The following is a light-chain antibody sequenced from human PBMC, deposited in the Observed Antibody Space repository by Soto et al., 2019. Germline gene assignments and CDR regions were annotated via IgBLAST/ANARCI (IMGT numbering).Light chain of an antibody. Sequence: QSALTQPASVSGSPGQSITISCTGTSDDVGAFNYVSWYQQHPGKAPKLMIFEVSRRPSGVSNRFSGSKSGNTASLTISGLQAEDEADYYCTSYASSVTYVFGTGTKVTVL. CDR3: TSYASSVTYV. J-gene: IGLJ1*01. CDR1: SDDVGAFNY. V-gene: IGLV2-14*01. CDR2: EVS.